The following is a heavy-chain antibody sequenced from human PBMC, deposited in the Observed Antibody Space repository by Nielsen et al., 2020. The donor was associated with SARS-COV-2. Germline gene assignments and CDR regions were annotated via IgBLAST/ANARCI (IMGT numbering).Heavy chain of an antibody. CDR3: ASRHRSGWYFFDS. CDR1: GRTFSHYA. J-gene: IGHJ4*02. Sequence: SVKVSCKASGRTFSHYAINWVRQAPGQGLEWMGGIIPLFGTANYAQKFQGRVTVAADKSTSTAYMELGSLRSDDTAVYYCASRHRSGWYFFDSWGQGTLVTVSS. CDR2: IIPLFGTA. V-gene: IGHV1-69*06. D-gene: IGHD6-19*01.